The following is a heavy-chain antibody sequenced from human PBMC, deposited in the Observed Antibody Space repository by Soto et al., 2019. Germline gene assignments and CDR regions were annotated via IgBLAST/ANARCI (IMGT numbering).Heavy chain of an antibody. D-gene: IGHD1-26*01. Sequence: QVQLVESGGGVVQPGRSLRLSCAASGFTFSSYAMHWVRQAPGKGLEWVAVISYDGSNKYYADSVKGRFTISRDNSKNTLNLQKNSLGAEDTAVYYCARGIVGALEDRVAFDYWGQGTLVTVSS. CDR2: ISYDGSNK. V-gene: IGHV3-30-3*01. J-gene: IGHJ4*02. CDR3: ARGIVGALEDRVAFDY. CDR1: GFTFSSYA.